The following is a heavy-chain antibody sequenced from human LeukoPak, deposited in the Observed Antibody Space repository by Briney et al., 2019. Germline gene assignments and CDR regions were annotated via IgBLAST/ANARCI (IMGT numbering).Heavy chain of an antibody. Sequence: SETLSLTCTVSGGSISSSSYYWGWIRQPPGKGLEWIGSIYYSGSTYYNPSLKSRVTISVDTSKNQFSLKLSSVTAADTAVYYCARDGGYCSSTSCYRVFDYWGQGTLVTVSS. D-gene: IGHD2-2*02. J-gene: IGHJ4*02. V-gene: IGHV4-39*07. CDR2: IYYSGST. CDR1: GGSISSSSYY. CDR3: ARDGGYCSSTSCYRVFDY.